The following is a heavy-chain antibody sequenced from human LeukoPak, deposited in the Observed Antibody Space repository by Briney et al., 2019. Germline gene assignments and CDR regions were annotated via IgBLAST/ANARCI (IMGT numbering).Heavy chain of an antibody. D-gene: IGHD6-13*01. V-gene: IGHV3-30*03. CDR3: VRGAYSSSWLNFDY. Sequence: GGSLRLSCAASGFTVSNNYMRWVRQAPGKGLEWVAPIPYDGSNKYYADSVKGRFTVSRDNSKNTLYLQMNSLRAEDTAVYYCVRGAYSSSWLNFDYWGQGTLVTVSS. J-gene: IGHJ4*02. CDR1: GFTVSNNY. CDR2: IPYDGSNK.